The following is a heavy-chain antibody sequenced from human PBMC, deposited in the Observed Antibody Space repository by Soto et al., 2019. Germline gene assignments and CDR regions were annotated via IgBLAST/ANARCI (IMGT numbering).Heavy chain of an antibody. CDR2: IYWDDDK. CDR1: GFSLNTDGVA. V-gene: IGHV2-5*02. CDR3: ALRRKSCFGDNCYYNWLDS. J-gene: IGHJ5*01. D-gene: IGHD2-15*01. Sequence: GSGPTLVNPTQTLTLTFSFSGFSLNTDGVAVGWIRQPPGEAPEWLALIYWDDDKRYSPSLKSRLTIAKDTSKNQVVLTMTNMDPVDTATYYCALRRKSCFGDNCYYNWLDSWGQGTLVTVSS.